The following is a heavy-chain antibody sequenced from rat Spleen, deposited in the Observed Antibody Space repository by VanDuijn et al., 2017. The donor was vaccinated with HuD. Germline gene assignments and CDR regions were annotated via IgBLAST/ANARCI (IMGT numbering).Heavy chain of an antibody. J-gene: IGHJ2*01. CDR1: GFTFSDFY. V-gene: IGHV5-29*01. CDR2: ISYDGSKT. Sequence: EVQLVESDGGLVQPGRSLKLSCAASGFTFSDFYMAWVRQAPTKGLEWVATISYDGSKTYYRDSVKGRFTISRDNARSTLNLHMDSLRSEDTAIYYCARPPYNNYFDYWGQGVMVTVSS. CDR3: ARPPYNNYFDY. D-gene: IGHD1-10*01.